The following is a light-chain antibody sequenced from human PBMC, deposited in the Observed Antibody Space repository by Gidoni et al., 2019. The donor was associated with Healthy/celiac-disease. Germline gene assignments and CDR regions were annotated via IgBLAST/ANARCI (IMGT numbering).Light chain of an antibody. Sequence: AIRMTQSPSSLSASTGDRVTITCRASQGISSYLAWYQQKPGKAPKLLIYAASTLQSGVPSRFSGSGSGTDFTLTISCLQSEDFATYYCQQYYSNLERFTFGPGTKVDIK. J-gene: IGKJ3*01. CDR2: AAS. V-gene: IGKV1-8*01. CDR1: QGISSY. CDR3: QQYYSNLERFT.